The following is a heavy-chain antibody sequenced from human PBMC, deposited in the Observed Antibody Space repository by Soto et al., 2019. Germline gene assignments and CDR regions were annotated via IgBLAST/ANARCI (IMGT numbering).Heavy chain of an antibody. Sequence: SETLSLTCTVSGGSISSSSYFWDWIRQPPGKALEWIGSIYYSGNTYYNPSLKSRVTVYVDRSKNQFSLKLSSVTAADTALYYCAIRMKDSSSAGGFDIWGQRTMVTVSS. D-gene: IGHD2-2*01. CDR3: AIRMKDSSSAGGFDI. CDR2: IYYSGNT. CDR1: GGSISSSSYF. J-gene: IGHJ3*02. V-gene: IGHV4-39*01.